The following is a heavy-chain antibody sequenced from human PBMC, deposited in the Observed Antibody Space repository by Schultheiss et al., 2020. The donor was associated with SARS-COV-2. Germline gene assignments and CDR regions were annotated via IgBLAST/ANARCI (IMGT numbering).Heavy chain of an antibody. CDR1: GGSISSYY. CDR2: IYYSGST. V-gene: IGHV4-59*01. Sequence: SETLSLTCTVSGGSISSYYWSWIRQPPAKGLEWIGYIYYSGSTNYNPSLKSRVTISVDTSKNQFSLKLSSVTAADTAVYYCARVVGAAAGFFDYWGQGTLVTVSS. J-gene: IGHJ4*02. CDR3: ARVVGAAAGFFDY. D-gene: IGHD6-13*01.